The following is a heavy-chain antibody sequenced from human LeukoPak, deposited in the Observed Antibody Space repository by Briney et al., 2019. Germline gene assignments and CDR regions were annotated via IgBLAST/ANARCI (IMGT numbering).Heavy chain of an antibody. J-gene: IGHJ5*02. CDR1: GFTFGSHE. CDR2: ISSSGCLT. D-gene: IGHD6-13*01. CDR3: ARKVKIASGSWWFDA. Sequence: GGSLRLSCVASGFTFGSHEMNWVRQAPAKGREWVSYISSSGCLTHYADSVRGRFTITRDNAKDTLYLQMNSLRVEDTALYYCARKVKIASGSWWFDAWGQGTLVTVSS. V-gene: IGHV3-48*03.